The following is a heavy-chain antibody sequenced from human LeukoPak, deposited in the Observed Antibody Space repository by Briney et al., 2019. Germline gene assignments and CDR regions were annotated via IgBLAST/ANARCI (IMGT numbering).Heavy chain of an antibody. Sequence: GGSLTLSCAASGFTFSSYAMHWVRQAPGKGLEWVAVISYDGSNKYYADSVKGRFTISRDNSKNTLYLQMNSLRAEDTAVYYCARDLGIAVNWFDPWGQGTLVTVSS. J-gene: IGHJ5*02. CDR1: GFTFSSYA. CDR2: ISYDGSNK. CDR3: ARDLGIAVNWFDP. V-gene: IGHV3-30*04. D-gene: IGHD6-19*01.